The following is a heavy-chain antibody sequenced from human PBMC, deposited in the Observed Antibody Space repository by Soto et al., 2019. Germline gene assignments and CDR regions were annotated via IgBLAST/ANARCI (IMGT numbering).Heavy chain of an antibody. CDR1: GYTFTSYG. J-gene: IGHJ6*03. V-gene: IGHV1-18*01. D-gene: IGHD3-10*01. CDR2: ISAYNGNT. Sequence: QVQLVQSGAEVKKPGASVKVPCKASGYTFTSYGISWVRQAPGQGLEWMGWISAYNGNTNYAQKLQGRVTMTTDTSTSTAYMELRSLRSDDTAVYYCARVVAGDPTDYYYYYYMDVWGKGTTVTVSS. CDR3: ARVVAGDPTDYYYYYYMDV.